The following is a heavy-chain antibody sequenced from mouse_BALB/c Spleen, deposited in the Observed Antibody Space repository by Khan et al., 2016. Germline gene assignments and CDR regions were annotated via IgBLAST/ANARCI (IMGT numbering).Heavy chain of an antibody. V-gene: IGHV5-17*02. J-gene: IGHJ2*01. CDR1: GFTFRSFG. Sequence: EGELVEPGGGLVQPGGSRKLSCAASGFTFRSFGMHWVRQAPEKGLEWVAFISSGSSAIYYADTVKGRFTISRDNPKNTLFLQMTSLRSEDTAMYYCGRGDYWGQGTTLTVSS. CDR2: ISSGSSAI. CDR3: GRGDY.